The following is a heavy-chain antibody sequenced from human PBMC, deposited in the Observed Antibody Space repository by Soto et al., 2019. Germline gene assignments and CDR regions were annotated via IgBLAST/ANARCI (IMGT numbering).Heavy chain of an antibody. Sequence: QVHLVQSGAEVKKPGASVKVSCQASGYAFTTYGITWVRQAPGQGLEWMGWISAHNGNTNYAQKLRGRVTVTRDTATSTLYMELMSLRFDVTALYYCARGRYGDYWGQGALVTVSS. J-gene: IGHJ4*02. CDR1: GYAFTTYG. CDR2: ISAHNGNT. CDR3: ARGRYGDY. V-gene: IGHV1-18*01. D-gene: IGHD1-1*01.